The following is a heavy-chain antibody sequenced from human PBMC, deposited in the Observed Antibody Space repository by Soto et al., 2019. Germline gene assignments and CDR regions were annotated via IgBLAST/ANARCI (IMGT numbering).Heavy chain of an antibody. V-gene: IGHV4-4*08. Sequence: PSETLSLTCTVFGDSISSYSWSWIRQPPGKGLEWIGYVYGRGSTDYNPSLKSRVAISIDTSKNQFSLNLSSVTAADTAVYYCAKDRIRGIDYWGQGTLVTVSS. CDR2: VYGRGST. CDR3: AKDRIRGIDY. J-gene: IGHJ4*02. CDR1: GDSISSYS.